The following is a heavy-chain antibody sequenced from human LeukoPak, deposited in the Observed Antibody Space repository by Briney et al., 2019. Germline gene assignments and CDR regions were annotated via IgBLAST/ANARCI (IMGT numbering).Heavy chain of an antibody. CDR1: GGSISSYY. CDR3: ARGGIVGASYFDY. V-gene: IGHV4-59*12. J-gene: IGHJ4*02. CDR2: IYYSGST. Sequence: SETLSLTCTVSGGSISSYYWSWIRQPPGKGLEWIGYIYYSGSTNYNPSLKSRVTISVDRSKNQFSLKLSSVTAADTAVYYCARGGIVGASYFDYWGQGTLVTVSS. D-gene: IGHD1-26*01.